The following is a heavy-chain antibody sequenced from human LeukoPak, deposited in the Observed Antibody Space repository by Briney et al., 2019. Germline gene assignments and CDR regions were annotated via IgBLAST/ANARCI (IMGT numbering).Heavy chain of an antibody. D-gene: IGHD6-6*01. CDR2: IYYSGST. V-gene: IGHV4-59*01. CDR1: GGSISSYY. J-gene: IGHJ3*02. Sequence: SETLSLTCTVSGGSISSYYWSWIRQPPGKGLEWIGYIYYSGSTNYNPSLKSRVTISVDTSKNQFSLKLSSVIAADTAVYYCARARSLARKSPDAFDIWGQGTMVTVSS. CDR3: ARARSLARKSPDAFDI.